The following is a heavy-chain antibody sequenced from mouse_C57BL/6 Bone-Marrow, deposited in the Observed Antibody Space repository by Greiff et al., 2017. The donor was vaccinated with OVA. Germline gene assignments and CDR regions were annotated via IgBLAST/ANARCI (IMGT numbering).Heavy chain of an antibody. Sequence: VQLQQPGAELVKPGASVKLSCKASGYTFTSYWMQWVKQRPGQGLEWIGEIDPSDSYTNYNQKFKGKATLTVDTSSSTAYMQLSSLTSEDSAVYYCAREGITTVVGDYWGQGTTLTVSS. CDR2: IDPSDSYT. J-gene: IGHJ2*01. V-gene: IGHV1-50*01. CDR1: GYTFTSYW. CDR3: AREGITTVVGDY. D-gene: IGHD1-1*01.